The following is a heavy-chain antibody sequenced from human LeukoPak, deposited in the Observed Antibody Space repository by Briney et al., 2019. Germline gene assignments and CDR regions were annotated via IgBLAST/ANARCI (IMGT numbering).Heavy chain of an antibody. CDR3: ARDGGYSYGYGFDY. D-gene: IGHD5-18*01. CDR2: TSSSDAGT. CDR1: GFTLSSYA. V-gene: IGHV3-23*01. Sequence: PGGSLRLSCAASGFTLSSYAMSWVRQAPGKGLEWVSATSSSDAGTYHADSVRGRFTISRDNSKNTLYLQMNSLRTEDTAMYYCARDGGYSYGYGFDYWGQGTLVTVSS. J-gene: IGHJ4*02.